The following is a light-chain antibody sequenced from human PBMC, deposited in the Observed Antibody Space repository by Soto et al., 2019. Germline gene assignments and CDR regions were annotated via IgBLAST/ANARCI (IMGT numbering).Light chain of an antibody. Sequence: EIVLTQSPATLSLSPGDRVTLSCRASQSISSHLAWYQQKPGQAPRLLIYGAYNRATGIPARFSGRGSGPDFTLTISSLEPEDFAVYYCQQRINWPLTFGGGTKVEIK. V-gene: IGKV3-11*01. CDR1: QSISSH. CDR2: GAY. J-gene: IGKJ4*01. CDR3: QQRINWPLT.